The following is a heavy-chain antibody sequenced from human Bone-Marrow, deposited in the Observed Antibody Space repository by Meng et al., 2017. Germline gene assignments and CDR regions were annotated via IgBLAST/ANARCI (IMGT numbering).Heavy chain of an antibody. CDR1: GFTFSSYS. CDR2: ISGSGGST. D-gene: IGHD5-18*01. Sequence: GESLKISCAASGFTFSSYSMNWVRQAPGKGLEWVSAISGSGGSTYYADSVKGRFTISRDNSKNTLYLQMNSLRAEDTAAYYCARAYTAMAYFDYWGQGTLVTVSS. J-gene: IGHJ4*02. V-gene: IGHV3-23*01. CDR3: ARAYTAMAYFDY.